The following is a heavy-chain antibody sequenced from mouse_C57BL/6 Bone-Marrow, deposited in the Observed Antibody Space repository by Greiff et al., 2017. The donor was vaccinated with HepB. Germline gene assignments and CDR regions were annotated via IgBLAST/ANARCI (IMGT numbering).Heavy chain of an antibody. CDR2: IDPSDSYT. V-gene: IGHV1-50*01. Sequence: QVQLQQPGAEPVKPGASVKLSCKASGYTFPSYWMQWVKKRPGQGLEWIGEIDPSDSYTNYNQKFKGKATLTVDTSSSTAYMQLSSLTSEDSAVYYCASAYYSNYGYWGQGTTLTVSS. J-gene: IGHJ2*01. CDR1: GYTFPSYW. D-gene: IGHD2-5*01. CDR3: ASAYYSNYGY.